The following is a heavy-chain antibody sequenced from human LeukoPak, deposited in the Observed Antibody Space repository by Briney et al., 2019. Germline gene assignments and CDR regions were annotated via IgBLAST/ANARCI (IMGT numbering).Heavy chain of an antibody. J-gene: IGHJ4*02. CDR1: GFTFSSYA. D-gene: IGHD3-22*01. CDR3: AKDRPPSYYYDSIPLLGEFDY. CDR2: ISGSGGST. V-gene: IGHV3-23*01. Sequence: GGSLRLSCAASGFTFSSYAMSWVRQAPGKGLEWVSAISGSGGSTYYADSVKGRFTISRDNSKNTLYLQMNSLRAEDTAVYYCAKDRPPSYYYDSIPLLGEFDYWGQGTLVTVSS.